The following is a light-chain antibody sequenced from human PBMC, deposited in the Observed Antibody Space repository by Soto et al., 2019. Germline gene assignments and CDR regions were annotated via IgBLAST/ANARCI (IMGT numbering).Light chain of an antibody. CDR2: DAS. V-gene: IGKV3-11*01. CDR1: QSVSSY. J-gene: IGKJ4*01. CDR3: QQRSNWPPGKLT. Sequence: EIVLTQSPATLSLSPGERATLSCRASQSVSSYLAWYQQKPGQAPRLLIYDASNRATGIPARFSGSGSGTDCTLTISSLEPEDFAVYYCQQRSNWPPGKLTFGGGTKVEIK.